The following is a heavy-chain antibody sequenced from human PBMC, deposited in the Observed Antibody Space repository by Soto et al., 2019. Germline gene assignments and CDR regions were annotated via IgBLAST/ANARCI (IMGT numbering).Heavy chain of an antibody. J-gene: IGHJ4*02. CDR3: ARGYDTALAPIF. CDR1: GGSFSSYH. D-gene: IGHD5-18*01. V-gene: IGHV4-34*01. Sequence: SETLSLPCAVYGGSFSSYHWSWIRQTPGKGLEWIGEINHLTTTNYNPSLKSRVIISLDTPKNQFSLNLSSVTAADTAVYYCARGYDTALAPIFWGQGILVAVCS. CDR2: INHLTTT.